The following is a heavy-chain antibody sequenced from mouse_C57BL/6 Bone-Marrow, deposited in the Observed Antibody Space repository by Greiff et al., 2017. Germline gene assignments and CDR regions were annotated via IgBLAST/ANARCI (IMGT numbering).Heavy chain of an antibody. V-gene: IGHV6-3*01. CDR1: GFTFSNYW. CDR3: TLYYYYGSSS. Sequence: EVMLVESGGGLVQPGGSMKLSCVASGFTFSNYWMNWVRQSPEKGLEWVAQIRLKSDNYATHYAESVKGRFTISRDDSKSSVYLQMNNLRAEDTGIYYCTLYYYYGSSSWGQGTTLTVSS. D-gene: IGHD1-1*01. CDR2: IRLKSDNYAT. J-gene: IGHJ2*01.